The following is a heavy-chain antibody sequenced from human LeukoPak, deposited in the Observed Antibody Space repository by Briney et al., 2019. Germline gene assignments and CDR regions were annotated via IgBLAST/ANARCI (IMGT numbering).Heavy chain of an antibody. CDR1: GYTFTSYA. D-gene: IGHD3-9*01. Sequence: ASVKVSCKASGYTFTSYAMHWVRQAPGQRLEWMGWISAYNGNTNYAQKLQGRVTITADKSTSTAYMELRSLRSDDTAVYYCARDPGSVLRYFDWSFHAFDIWGQGTMVTVSS. CDR3: ARDPGSVLRYFDWSFHAFDI. V-gene: IGHV1-3*01. J-gene: IGHJ3*02. CDR2: ISAYNGNT.